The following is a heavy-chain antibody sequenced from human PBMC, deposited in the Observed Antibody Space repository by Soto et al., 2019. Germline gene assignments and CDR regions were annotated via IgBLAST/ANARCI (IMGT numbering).Heavy chain of an antibody. CDR2: ISGSGGST. CDR1: GFTFSSYA. D-gene: IGHD2-2*01. V-gene: IGHV3-23*01. CDR3: AKDQNQLLQTDWFDP. J-gene: IGHJ5*02. Sequence: EVQLLESGGGLVQPGGSLRLSCAASGFTFSSYAMSWVRQAPGKGLEWVSAISGSGGSTYYADSVKGRFTISRDNSKNTLYLQTNSLRAEDTAVYYCAKDQNQLLQTDWFDPWGQGTLVTVSS.